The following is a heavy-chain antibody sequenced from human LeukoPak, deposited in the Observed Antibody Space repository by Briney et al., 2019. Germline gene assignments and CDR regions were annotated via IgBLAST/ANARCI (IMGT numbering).Heavy chain of an antibody. Sequence: ASVKVSCKASGYTFIDYYIHWVRQAPGQGLEWMGWINPNSGDTNYAQKFQGRVTMTRDTSVSTAYMELSRLRSDDTALYYCARSIAAAGTIPFDHWGQGTLVTVSS. V-gene: IGHV1-2*02. CDR1: GYTFIDYY. CDR3: ARSIAAAGTIPFDH. J-gene: IGHJ4*02. D-gene: IGHD6-13*01. CDR2: INPNSGDT.